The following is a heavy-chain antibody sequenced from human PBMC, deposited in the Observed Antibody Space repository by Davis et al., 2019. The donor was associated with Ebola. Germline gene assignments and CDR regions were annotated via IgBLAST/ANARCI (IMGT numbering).Heavy chain of an antibody. CDR1: GGSISNH. J-gene: IGHJ4*02. CDR3: ARAPVIPAAIRGAYYFDY. CDR2: IYYSGST. D-gene: IGHD2-2*02. Sequence: MPSETLSLTCTVSGGSISNHWNWIRQPPGKGLDWIGYIYYSGSTNYNPSLKSRVTISVDTSKNQFSLKLSSVTAADTAVYYCARAPVIPAAIRGAYYFDYWGQGTLVTVSS. V-gene: IGHV4-59*01.